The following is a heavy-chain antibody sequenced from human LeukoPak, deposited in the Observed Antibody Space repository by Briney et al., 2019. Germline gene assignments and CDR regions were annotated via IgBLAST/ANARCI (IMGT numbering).Heavy chain of an antibody. Sequence: SETLSLTCTVSGGSISSYYWSWIRQPPGKGLEWIGYIYYTESTSYNPSLRGRVTMSVDTSKNQFSLKLTSVIAADTAVYYCARTLSSGPSDNWGQGALVTVSS. J-gene: IGHJ4*02. V-gene: IGHV4-59*01. CDR1: GGSISSYY. CDR2: IYYTEST. D-gene: IGHD3-10*02. CDR3: ARTLSSGPSDN.